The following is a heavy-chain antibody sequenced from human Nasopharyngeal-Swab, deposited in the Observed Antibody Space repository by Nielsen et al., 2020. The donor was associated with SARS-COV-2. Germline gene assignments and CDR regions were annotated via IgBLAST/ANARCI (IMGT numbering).Heavy chain of an antibody. CDR3: ARERGAPLSERPYYYDSSGGLDAFDI. D-gene: IGHD3-22*01. Sequence: VRQAPGKGLEWVSSISSSSSYIYYADSVKGRFTISRDNAKNSLYLQMNSLRAEDTAVYYCARERGAPLSERPYYYDSSGGLDAFDIWGQGTMVTVSS. J-gene: IGHJ3*02. CDR2: ISSSSSYI. V-gene: IGHV3-21*01.